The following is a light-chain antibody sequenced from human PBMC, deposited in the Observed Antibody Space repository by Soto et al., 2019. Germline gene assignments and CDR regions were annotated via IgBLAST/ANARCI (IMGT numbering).Light chain of an antibody. CDR1: QSVSSN. V-gene: IGKV3-15*01. CDR2: GAT. J-gene: IGKJ1*01. CDR3: QQYNNWPRT. Sequence: EIVMTQSPATLSVSPGERATLSCRASQSVSSNYLAWYQQKPGQAPRVLIHGATTRATGIPARFSGSGSGTEFTLTISSLQSEDFAVYYCQQYNNWPRTFGQGTKVDIK.